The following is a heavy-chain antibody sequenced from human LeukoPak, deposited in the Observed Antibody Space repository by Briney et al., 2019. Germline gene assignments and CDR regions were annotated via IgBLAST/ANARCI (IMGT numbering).Heavy chain of an antibody. CDR1: GGTFSSYA. D-gene: IGHD2-2*02. CDR2: IIPIFGTA. Sequence: SVKVSCKASGGTFSSYAISWVRQAPGQGLEWMGGIIPIFGTANYAQKFQGRVTITSDESTSTAYMELSSLRSEDTAVYYCARACSSTSCYRSHWYFDLWGRGTLVTVSS. CDR3: ARACSSTSCYRSHWYFDL. J-gene: IGHJ2*01. V-gene: IGHV1-69*01.